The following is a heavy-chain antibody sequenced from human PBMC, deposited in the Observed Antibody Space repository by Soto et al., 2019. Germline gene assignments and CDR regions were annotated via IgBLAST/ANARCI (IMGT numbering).Heavy chain of an antibody. V-gene: IGHV3-23*01. Sequence: GGSLRLSCAASGFTFSSYAMSWVRQAPGKGLEWVSAISGSGGSTYYADSVKGRLTISRDNSKNTLYLQMNSLRAEDTAVYYCAKGDFWSGYYRGYYGMDVWGQGTTVTVSS. CDR2: ISGSGGST. CDR1: GFTFSSYA. D-gene: IGHD3-3*01. J-gene: IGHJ6*02. CDR3: AKGDFWSGYYRGYYGMDV.